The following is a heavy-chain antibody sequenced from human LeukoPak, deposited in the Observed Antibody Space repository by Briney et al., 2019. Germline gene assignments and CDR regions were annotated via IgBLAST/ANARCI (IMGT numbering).Heavy chain of an antibody. CDR3: AKDPIAAADY. CDR2: ISYDGSNK. CDR1: GFTFSSYG. V-gene: IGHV3-30*18. J-gene: IGHJ4*02. Sequence: PGGSLRLSCAASGFTFSSYGMPWVRQAPGKGLEWVAVISYDGSNKYYADSVKGRFTISRDNSKNTLYLQMNSLRAEDTAVYYCAKDPIAAADYWGQGTLVTVSS. D-gene: IGHD6-13*01.